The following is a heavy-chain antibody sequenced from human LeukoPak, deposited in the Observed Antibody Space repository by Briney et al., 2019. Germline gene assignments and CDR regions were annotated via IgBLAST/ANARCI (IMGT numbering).Heavy chain of an antibody. D-gene: IGHD3-22*01. J-gene: IGHJ4*02. CDR3: ALYDSSGYYFFDY. CDR2: INPNSGGT. CDR1: GYTFTGYY. V-gene: IGHV1-2*02. Sequence: ASVKVFCKASGYTFTGYYMHWVRQAPGQGLEWMGWINPNSGGTNYAQKFQGRVTMTRDTSISTAYMELSRLRSDDTAVYYCALYDSSGYYFFDYWGQGTLVTVSS.